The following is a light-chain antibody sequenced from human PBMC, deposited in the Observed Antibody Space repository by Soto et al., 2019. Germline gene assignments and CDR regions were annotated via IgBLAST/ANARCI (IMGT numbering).Light chain of an antibody. CDR3: QQRSKLPLT. J-gene: IGKJ4*01. CDR1: QSVSDY. Sequence: EITLTQSPGTLSLSPGERATLSCRASQSVSDYLAWYQQKAGQPPRVLIYGASNRATDIPARFSGSGSGTDFTLTISRLEPEDSSVYYCQQRSKLPLTVGGGTRVEIK. CDR2: GAS. V-gene: IGKV3-11*01.